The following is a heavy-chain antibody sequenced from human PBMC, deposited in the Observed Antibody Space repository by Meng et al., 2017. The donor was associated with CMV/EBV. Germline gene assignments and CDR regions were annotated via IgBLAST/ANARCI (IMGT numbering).Heavy chain of an antibody. Sequence: GGSLRLSCAASGFTFSSYSMNWVRQAPGKGLEWVSYISSSSSTIYYADSVKGRFTISRDNAKNSLYLQMNSLRAEDTAVYYCARGDPLLYGGNFEWGQGTLVTVSS. V-gene: IGHV3-48*04. CDR1: GFTFSSYS. CDR2: ISSSSSTI. J-gene: IGHJ4*02. D-gene: IGHD4-23*01. CDR3: ARGDPLLYGGNFE.